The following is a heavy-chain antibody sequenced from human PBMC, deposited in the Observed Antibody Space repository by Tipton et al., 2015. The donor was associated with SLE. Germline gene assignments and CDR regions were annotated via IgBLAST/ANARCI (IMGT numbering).Heavy chain of an antibody. D-gene: IGHD4-17*01. CDR3: ARSNGDFLAPPWYFDL. CDR1: GGSVSSGSYY. J-gene: IGHJ2*01. V-gene: IGHV4-61*01. CDR2: IYYSGST. Sequence: LRLFCTVSGGSVSSGSYYWSWIRQPPGKGLEWIGYIYYSGSTNYNPSLKSRVTISVDTSKNQFSLKLSSVTAADTAVYYCARSNGDFLAPPWYFDLWGRGTLVTVSS.